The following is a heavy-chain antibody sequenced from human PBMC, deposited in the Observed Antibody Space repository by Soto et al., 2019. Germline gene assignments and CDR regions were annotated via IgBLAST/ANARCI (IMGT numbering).Heavy chain of an antibody. D-gene: IGHD2-2*01. Sequence: SETLSLTCTVSGDSISSGGYYWSWIRQHPGEGLEWIGNIYYSGSTYYNPSLKSRVTISVDMSKKQLSLKVSSVTAADTAVYYCARLNGYCISSSCHGHYAMDVWGQGTTVTVSS. V-gene: IGHV4-31*03. J-gene: IGHJ6*02. CDR2: IYYSGST. CDR1: GDSISSGGYY. CDR3: ARLNGYCISSSCHGHYAMDV.